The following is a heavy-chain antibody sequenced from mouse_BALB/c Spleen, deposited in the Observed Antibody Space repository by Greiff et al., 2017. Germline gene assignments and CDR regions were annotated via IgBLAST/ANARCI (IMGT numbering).Heavy chain of an antibody. V-gene: IGHV1S81*02. CDR2: INPSNGRT. CDR3: ARSPIDYYGSSHYYAMDY. Sequence: QVQLQQPGAELVKPGASVKLSCKASGYTFTSYWMHWVKQRPGQGLEWIGEINPSNGRTNYNEKFKSKATLTVDKSSSTAYMQLSSLTSEDSAVYYCARSPIDYYGSSHYYAMDYWGQGTSVTVSS. CDR1: GYTFTSYW. J-gene: IGHJ4*01. D-gene: IGHD1-1*01.